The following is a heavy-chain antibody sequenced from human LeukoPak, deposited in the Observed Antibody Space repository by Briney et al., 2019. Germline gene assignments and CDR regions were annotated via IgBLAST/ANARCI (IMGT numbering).Heavy chain of an antibody. CDR3: ARRQVTIYYFDY. Sequence: PSETLSLTCTVSGGSISSYYWSWIRQPPGKGLEWIGEINHSGSTNYNPSLKSRVTISVDTSKNQFSLKLSSVTAADTAVYYCARRQVTIYYFDYWGQGTLVTVSS. D-gene: IGHD4-17*01. CDR2: INHSGST. J-gene: IGHJ4*02. V-gene: IGHV4-34*01. CDR1: GGSISSYY.